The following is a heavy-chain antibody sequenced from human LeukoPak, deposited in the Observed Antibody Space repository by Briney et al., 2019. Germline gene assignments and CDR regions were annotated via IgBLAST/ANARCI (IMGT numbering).Heavy chain of an antibody. J-gene: IGHJ4*02. CDR1: GFTFSSYA. Sequence: GGSLRLSCVASGFTFSSYAMTWVRQAPGKGLEWVSAVSGSGGSTYYADSVKGRFTISGDNSKNTLYLQMNSLRAEDTAVYYCAKRDDYADYWGQGTLVTVSS. V-gene: IGHV3-23*01. D-gene: IGHD4-17*01. CDR2: VSGSGGST. CDR3: AKRDDYADY.